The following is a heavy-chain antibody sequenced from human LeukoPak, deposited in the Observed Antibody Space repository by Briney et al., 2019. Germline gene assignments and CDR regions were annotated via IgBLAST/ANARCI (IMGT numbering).Heavy chain of an antibody. CDR3: AREHGDYGLYWFDP. J-gene: IGHJ5*02. V-gene: IGHV4-59*01. CDR1: GGSISSYY. Sequence: PSETLSLTCTVSGGSISSYYWSWIRQPPGKGLEWIGYIYYSGSTNYSPSLKSRVTISVDTSKNQFSLKLSSVTAADTAVYYCAREHGDYGLYWFDPWGQGTLVTVSS. CDR2: IYYSGST. D-gene: IGHD4-17*01.